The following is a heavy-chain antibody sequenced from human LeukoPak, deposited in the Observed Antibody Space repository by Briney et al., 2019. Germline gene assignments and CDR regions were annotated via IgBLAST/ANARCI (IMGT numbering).Heavy chain of an antibody. Sequence: GGSLRLSCAASGFTFSSYWMSWVRQAPGKGLEWVANIKQDGSEKYYVDSVEGRFTISRDNAKNSLYLQMNSLRAEDTAVYYCARAKPGNYYDSSGYDWFDPWGQGTLVTVSS. CDR1: GFTFSSYW. D-gene: IGHD3-22*01. CDR3: ARAKPGNYYDSSGYDWFDP. CDR2: IKQDGSEK. V-gene: IGHV3-7*01. J-gene: IGHJ5*02.